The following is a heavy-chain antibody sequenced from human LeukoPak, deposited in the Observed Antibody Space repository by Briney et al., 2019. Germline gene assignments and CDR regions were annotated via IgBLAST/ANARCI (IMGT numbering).Heavy chain of an antibody. CDR2: IYHSGYT. V-gene: IGHV4-38-2*02. D-gene: IGHD3-22*01. Sequence: SETLSLTCTVSGYSISSTYYWGWIRQPPGKGLEWIGSIYHSGYTYYNPSLKSRLTISVDTSKNQFSLKLGSVTAADTAVYFCARALDYYDSSGYFDYWGQGTLVTVSS. J-gene: IGHJ4*02. CDR1: GYSISSTYY. CDR3: ARALDYYDSSGYFDY.